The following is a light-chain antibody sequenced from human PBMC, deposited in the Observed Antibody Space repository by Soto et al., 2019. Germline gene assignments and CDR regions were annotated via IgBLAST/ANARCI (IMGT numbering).Light chain of an antibody. CDR2: DAS. CDR1: QSVGTY. J-gene: IGKJ5*01. V-gene: IGKV3-11*01. CDR3: QQRNSWPLT. Sequence: EVVFTQSPATLSLSPGDRTTISCRASQSVGTYLVWYPQRYGQPPSLLIYDASNRATDVPVRFSGSGSGTDFTLTISSLEPEDVAVYYCQQRNSWPLTFGQGTRLEIK.